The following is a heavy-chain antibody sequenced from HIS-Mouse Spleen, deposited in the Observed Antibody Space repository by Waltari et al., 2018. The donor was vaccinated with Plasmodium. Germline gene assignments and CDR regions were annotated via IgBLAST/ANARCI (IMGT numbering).Heavy chain of an antibody. CDR3: ARDRITGTSYFDY. CDR1: GGSISSSSYY. Sequence: QLQLQESGPGLVKPSETLSLTCTVSGGSISSSSYYWGWIRQPPGKGLEWIGSIYYSWITYYNPSLKSRVNISVDTSKNRFSLKLSSVTAADTAVYYCARDRITGTSYFDYWGQGTLVTVSS. V-gene: IGHV4-39*07. D-gene: IGHD1-7*01. J-gene: IGHJ4*02. CDR2: IYYSWIT.